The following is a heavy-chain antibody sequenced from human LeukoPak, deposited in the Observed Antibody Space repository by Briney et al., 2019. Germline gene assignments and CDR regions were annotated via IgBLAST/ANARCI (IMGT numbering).Heavy chain of an antibody. CDR1: GDSVTNSNYA. CDR2: TYYRSQWHN. V-gene: IGHV6-1*01. J-gene: IGHJ3*01. CDR3: AGGYAFDV. Sequence: SQTLSLTRAISGDSVTNSNYAWDWIRQSPSRGLEWLGRTYYRSQWHNDYARSVMGRISVAPDTSKNQFSLPLSSVTPDDTAVYYCAGGYAFDVWGQGTMVTVSS.